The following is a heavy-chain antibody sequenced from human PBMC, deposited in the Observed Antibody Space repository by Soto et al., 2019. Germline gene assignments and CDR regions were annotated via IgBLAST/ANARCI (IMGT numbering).Heavy chain of an antibody. Sequence: EVQLVESGGGLVKPGGSLRLSCAASGFTFSSYSMNWVRQAPGKGLEWVSSISSSSSYIYYADSVKGRFTISRDNAKNSLYLQMNSLRAEDTAVYYCARDYGDYDYYGMDVGGQGTTVTVSS. CDR1: GFTFSSYS. D-gene: IGHD4-17*01. CDR2: ISSSSSYI. CDR3: ARDYGDYDYYGMDV. J-gene: IGHJ6*02. V-gene: IGHV3-21*01.